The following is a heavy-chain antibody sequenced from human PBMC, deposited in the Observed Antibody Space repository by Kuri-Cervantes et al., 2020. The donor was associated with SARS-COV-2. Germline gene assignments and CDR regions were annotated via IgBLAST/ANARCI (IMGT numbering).Heavy chain of an antibody. J-gene: IGHJ4*02. V-gene: IGHV4-39*02. Sequence: GSLRLSCTVSGGSISSSSYYWGWIRQPPGKGLEWIGSIYYSGSTYYNPSLKSRVTISVDTSKNQFSLKLSSVTAADTAVYYCAKDQEGRYDFWSGTGPAYWGQGTLVTVSS. D-gene: IGHD3-3*01. CDR2: IYYSGST. CDR3: AKDQEGRYDFWSGTGPAY. CDR1: GGSISSSSYY.